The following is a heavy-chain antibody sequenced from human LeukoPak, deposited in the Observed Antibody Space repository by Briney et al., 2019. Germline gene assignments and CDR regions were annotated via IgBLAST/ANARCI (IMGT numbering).Heavy chain of an antibody. V-gene: IGHV6-1*01. D-gene: IGHD1-1*01. CDR2: TYYRSKWYN. J-gene: IGHJ3*02. CDR3: ARDTHTQRAFDI. CDR1: GDSVSSNRAA. Sequence: SQTLSLTCAISGDSVSSNRAAWNWIRQSPWRGLEWLGRTYYRSKWYNDYAVSVKSRITSNPDTSKNQLSLQLNSVNPEATAVYYCARDTHTQRAFDIWGQGTMVTVSS.